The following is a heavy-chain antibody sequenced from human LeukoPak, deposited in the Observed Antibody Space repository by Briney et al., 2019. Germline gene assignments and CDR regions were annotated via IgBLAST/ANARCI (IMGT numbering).Heavy chain of an antibody. Sequence: GGSLRLSCAASGFTFTSYSMNWVRQAPGKGLEWVSTISGGGGSTYYADSVKGRFTISRDNSKNTLYLQMNSLRAEDTAVYYCARDRSVGTTTGWFDPWGQGTLVTVSS. J-gene: IGHJ5*02. CDR3: ARDRSVGTTTGWFDP. D-gene: IGHD1-26*01. V-gene: IGHV3-23*01. CDR1: GFTFTSYS. CDR2: ISGGGGST.